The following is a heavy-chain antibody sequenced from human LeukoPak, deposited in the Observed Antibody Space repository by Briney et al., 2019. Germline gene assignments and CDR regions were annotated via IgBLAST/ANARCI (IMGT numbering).Heavy chain of an antibody. D-gene: IGHD1-14*01. CDR2: INGDGRRI. J-gene: IGHJ4*02. CDR3: ARDRPDGRTSFDY. CDR1: GFTFSSHW. Sequence: GGSLRLSCAASGFTFSSHWMHWVRQGPGKGLGWVSRINGDGRRITYADSVKGRFTISRDNAKNTLFLQMDSLRAEDTALYYCARDRPDGRTSFDYWGLGTLVTVSS. V-gene: IGHV3-74*03.